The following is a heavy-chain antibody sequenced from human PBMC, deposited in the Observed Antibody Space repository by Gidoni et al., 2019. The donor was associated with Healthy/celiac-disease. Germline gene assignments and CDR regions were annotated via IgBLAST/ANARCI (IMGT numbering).Heavy chain of an antibody. CDR2: IKQDGSEK. CDR3: ARVTSYYYYGMDV. CDR1: GFTFSSYW. Sequence: EVQLVESGGGLVQPGWSLRLSCAASGFTFSSYWMSWVRQAPGKGLEWVANIKQDGSEKYYVDSVKGRFTISRDNAKNSLYLQMNSLRAEDTAVYYCARVTSYYYYGMDVWGQGTTVTVSS. V-gene: IGHV3-7*01. J-gene: IGHJ6*02. D-gene: IGHD2-2*01.